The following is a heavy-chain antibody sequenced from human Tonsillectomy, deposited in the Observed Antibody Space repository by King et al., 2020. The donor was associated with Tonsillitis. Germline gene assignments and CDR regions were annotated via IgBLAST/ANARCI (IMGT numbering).Heavy chain of an antibody. CDR1: GGIFRSYG. V-gene: IGHV1-69*01. CDR2: IIPTFGTA. J-gene: IGHJ4*02. CDR3: ATNPLGYCRGGTCYSFDF. Sequence: VQLVESGAEVKKPGSSVKVSCKASGGIFRSYGISWVRQAPGQGLEWMGGIIPTFGTANYAQKFQGRVTITADESTTAAYMELSGLTSEDTAVYYCATNPLGYCRGGTCYSFDFWGKGTRVTVSS. D-gene: IGHD2-15*01.